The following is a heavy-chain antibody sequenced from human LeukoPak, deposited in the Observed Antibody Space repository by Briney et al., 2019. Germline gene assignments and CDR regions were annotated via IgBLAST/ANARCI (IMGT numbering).Heavy chain of an antibody. D-gene: IGHD6-19*01. V-gene: IGHV6-1*01. Sequence: SQTLSLTCVISGDSVSSNTGAWNWIRQSPSRGLEWLGRTYYRSKWYYGYAASVKSRISISPDSSKNQFSLQLNSVTPDDTAVYYCARGRAEIDSWGQGTLVTVSS. CDR2: TYYRSKWYY. J-gene: IGHJ4*02. CDR3: ARGRAEIDS. CDR1: GDSVSSNTGA.